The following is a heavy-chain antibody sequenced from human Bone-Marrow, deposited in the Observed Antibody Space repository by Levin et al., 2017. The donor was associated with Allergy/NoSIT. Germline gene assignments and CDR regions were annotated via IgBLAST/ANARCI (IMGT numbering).Heavy chain of an antibody. CDR1: GFTFNDAW. J-gene: IGHJ4*02. Sequence: PGGSLRLSCAASGFTFNDAWMSWVRQTPGRGLEWVGRIKSKNDGGTTDYGAPVTGRFTISRDDSNKMLHLQMTSLTPEDTGVYYCTRSFLSSGWYRYFDSWGRGTLVSVSS. CDR3: TRSFLSSGWYRYFDS. V-gene: IGHV3-15*01. D-gene: IGHD6-19*01. CDR2: IKSKNDGGTT.